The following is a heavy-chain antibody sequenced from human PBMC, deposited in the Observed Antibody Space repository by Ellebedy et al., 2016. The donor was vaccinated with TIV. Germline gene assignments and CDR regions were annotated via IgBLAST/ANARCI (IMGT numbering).Heavy chain of an antibody. V-gene: IGHV3-21*05. CDR3: VRDTVTVPAGDAFDV. CDR1: GFTFSSYA. J-gene: IGHJ3*01. CDR2: ISSSSSYT. D-gene: IGHD4-11*01. Sequence: GESLKISCAASGFTFSSYAMSWVRQAPGKGLEWVSYISSSSSYTNYADSVKGRFTISRDNAKNSLYLQMNSLRVDDTAVYYCVRDTVTVPAGDAFDVWGQGTIVTVSS.